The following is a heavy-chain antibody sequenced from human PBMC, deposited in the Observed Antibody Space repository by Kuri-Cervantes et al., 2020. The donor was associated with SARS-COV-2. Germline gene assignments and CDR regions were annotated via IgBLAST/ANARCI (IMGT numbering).Heavy chain of an antibody. J-gene: IGHJ4*02. D-gene: IGHD3-3*01. CDR1: GVSISSYY. CDR2: IYYSGST. CDR3: ARDNYDFWSGASLPGY. V-gene: IGHV4-59*01. Sequence: SETLSLTCTVSGVSISSYYWSWIRQPPGKGLEWIGYIYYSGSTNYNPSLKSRVTISVDTSKNQFSLKLSSVTAADTAVYYCARDNYDFWSGASLPGYWGQGTLVTVSS.